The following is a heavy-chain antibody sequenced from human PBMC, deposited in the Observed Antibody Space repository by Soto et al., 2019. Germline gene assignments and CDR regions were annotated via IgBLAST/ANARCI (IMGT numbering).Heavy chain of an antibody. CDR1: GGSFSGYY. D-gene: IGHD2-8*01. Sequence: SETLSLTCAVYGGSFSGYYWSWIRQPPGKGLEWIGEINHSGSTNYNPSLKSRVTISVDTSKNQFSLKLSSVTAADTAVYYCARGVLNRYYYYGMDVWGQGTTVTVSS. J-gene: IGHJ6*02. CDR2: INHSGST. CDR3: ARGVLNRYYYYGMDV. V-gene: IGHV4-34*01.